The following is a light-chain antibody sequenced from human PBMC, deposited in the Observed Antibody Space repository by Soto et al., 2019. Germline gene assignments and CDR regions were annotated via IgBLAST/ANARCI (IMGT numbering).Light chain of an antibody. V-gene: IGLV2-14*01. CDR1: SNDIGGYNY. CDR3: SSFSVASPL. CDR2: DVS. J-gene: IGLJ1*01. Sequence: QSVLTQPASMSGSPGQSVTISCAGTSNDIGGYNYVSWYQHHPGTAPKLIIYDVSSRPSGVSHRFSGSKSGNTASLTISGLQAEHEADYYCSSFSVASPLFGTGIKVNVL.